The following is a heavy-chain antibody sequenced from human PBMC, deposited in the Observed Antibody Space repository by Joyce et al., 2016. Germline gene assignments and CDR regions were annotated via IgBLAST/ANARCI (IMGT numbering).Heavy chain of an antibody. Sequence: QEQLVESGGGVVQPGRSLRLSCAASTSTFRYNCMYWVRQTPGGGLDGVGDITHDGGDKDYADSVKGRFTISRDNSENKVFLQMNSLRPDDTAVYYCATSTAWPDALDIWGQGTMVTVS. V-gene: IGHV3-30-3*01. CDR1: TSTFRYNC. CDR3: ATSTAWPDALDI. J-gene: IGHJ3*02. D-gene: IGHD2-8*02. CDR2: ITHDGGDK.